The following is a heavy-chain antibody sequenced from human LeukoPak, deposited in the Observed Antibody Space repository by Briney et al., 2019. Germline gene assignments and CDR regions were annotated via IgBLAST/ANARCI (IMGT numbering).Heavy chain of an antibody. J-gene: IGHJ4*02. CDR1: GGSINYHY. Sequence: SETLSLTCTVSGGSINYHYWMWIRQPPGKGLEWIGYIYYSGGTHYNPSLKSRVTISVDTSKNQFSLKLNSVTATDTAVYYCARHYGPWGQGTLVTVSS. D-gene: IGHD3-10*01. CDR3: ARHYGP. CDR2: IYYSGGT. V-gene: IGHV4-59*08.